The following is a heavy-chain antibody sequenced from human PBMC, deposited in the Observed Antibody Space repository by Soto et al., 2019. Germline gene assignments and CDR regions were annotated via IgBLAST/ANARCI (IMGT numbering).Heavy chain of an antibody. Sequence: QVQLVESGGGVVQPGRSLRLSCAASGFTFSSYGMHWVRQAPGKGLEWVAVIWYDGSNKYYADSVKGRFTISRDNSKNTLYLQMNSLRAEDTAVYYCAREGNRSGITMVRGVIIPYYYYGMDVWGQGTTVTVSS. CDR2: IWYDGSNK. CDR1: GFTFSSYG. J-gene: IGHJ6*02. D-gene: IGHD3-10*01. V-gene: IGHV3-33*01. CDR3: AREGNRSGITMVRGVIIPYYYYGMDV.